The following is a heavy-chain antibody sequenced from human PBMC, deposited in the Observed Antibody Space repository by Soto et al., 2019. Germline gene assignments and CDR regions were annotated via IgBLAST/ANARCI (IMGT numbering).Heavy chain of an antibody. D-gene: IGHD3-22*01. CDR2: IYYRGNA. Sequence: SETLSLTCSVSDDSINSDKYYWGWIRQPPGKGLEWIGSIYYRGNAYYNPSLNSRVTISVDRSKNHFSLKLTSVTAADTAVYFCARSNTRYSSPDYWGQGTLVTVSS. V-gene: IGHV4-39*02. CDR1: DDSINSDKYY. CDR3: ARSNTRYSSPDY. J-gene: IGHJ4*02.